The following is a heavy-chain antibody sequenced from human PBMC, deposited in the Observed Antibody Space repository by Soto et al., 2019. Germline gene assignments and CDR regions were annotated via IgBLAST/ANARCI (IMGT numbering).Heavy chain of an antibody. Sequence: EVQLVESGGGLVQPGGSLRLSCAASGFTFSSYWMHWVRQAPGKGLVWVSRINSDGSSTYYADSVKGRFTISRDNAKNTLYLQMNSLRAEDTAVYYCARGGSLNWYFDLWGSGTLVTVSS. V-gene: IGHV3-74*01. CDR1: GFTFSSYW. D-gene: IGHD1-26*01. J-gene: IGHJ2*01. CDR2: INSDGSST. CDR3: ARGGSLNWYFDL.